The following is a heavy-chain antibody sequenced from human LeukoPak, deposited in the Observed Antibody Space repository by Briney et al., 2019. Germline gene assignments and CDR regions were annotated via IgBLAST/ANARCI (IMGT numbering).Heavy chain of an antibody. CDR3: ARAPGTQQLVRD. CDR1: GYTLTELS. V-gene: IGHV1-24*01. Sequence: ASVKVSCKVSGYTLTELSMHWVRQAPGKGLEWMGGFDPEDGETIYAQKFQGRVTMTEDTSTDTAYMELSSLRSEDTAVYYCARAPGTQQLVRDWGQGTLVTVSS. CDR2: FDPEDGET. D-gene: IGHD6-13*01. J-gene: IGHJ4*02.